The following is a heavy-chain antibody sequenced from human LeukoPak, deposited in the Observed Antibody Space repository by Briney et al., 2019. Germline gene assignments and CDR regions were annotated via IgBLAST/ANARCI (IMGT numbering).Heavy chain of an antibody. CDR2: ISANTGNT. J-gene: IGHJ4*02. Sequence: ASVKVSCKASGYTFTSYSVTWVRQAPGQGLEWMGWISANTGNTNYVQDFQGRVTMTVDTSTRTVYLELMSLRFDDTAVYYCAREVGIGTEGYFDSWGQGTLVTFSS. D-gene: IGHD1-1*01. CDR3: AREVGIGTEGYFDS. CDR1: GYTFTSYS. V-gene: IGHV1-18*04.